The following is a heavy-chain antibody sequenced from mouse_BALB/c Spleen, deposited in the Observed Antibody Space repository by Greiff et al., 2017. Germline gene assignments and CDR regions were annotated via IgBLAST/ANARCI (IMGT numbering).Heavy chain of an antibody. D-gene: IGHD1-1*01. CDR1: GFSLTSYD. CDR3: VSHGSSYRGAY. Sequence: VHLVESGPGLVAPSQSLSITCTVSGFSLTSYDISWIRQPPGKGLEWLGVIWTGGGTNYNSAFMSRLSISKDNSKSQVFLKMNSLQTDDTAIYYCVSHGSSYRGAYWGQGTLVTVSA. J-gene: IGHJ3*01. CDR2: IWTGGGT. V-gene: IGHV2-9-2*01.